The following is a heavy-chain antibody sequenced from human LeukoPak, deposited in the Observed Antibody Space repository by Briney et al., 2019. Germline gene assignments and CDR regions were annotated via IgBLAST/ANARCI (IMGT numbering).Heavy chain of an antibody. CDR2: IYYTGST. CDR1: GGSISSSTYY. J-gene: IGHJ3*02. D-gene: IGHD1-26*01. Sequence: SETLPLTCTVSGGSISSSTYYWGWIRQPPGKGLEWIGTIYYTGSTYYNPSLKSRVTISVDTSKNQFSLKLNSVTAADTAVYYCARPLGSGSYLSAFDIWGQGTMVTVSS. V-gene: IGHV4-39*01. CDR3: ARPLGSGSYLSAFDI.